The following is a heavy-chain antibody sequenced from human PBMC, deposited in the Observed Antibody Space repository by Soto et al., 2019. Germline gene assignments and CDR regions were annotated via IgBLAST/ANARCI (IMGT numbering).Heavy chain of an antibody. V-gene: IGHV1-69*13. D-gene: IGHD3-9*01. J-gene: IGHJ6*02. CDR1: GGTFSSYA. Sequence: GASVKVSCKASGGTFSSYAISWVRQAPGQGLEWMGGIIPIFGTANYAQKFQGRVTITADESTSTAYMELSSLRSEDTAVYYCARGTYYDILTGHLLTTYYYYYGMDVWGQGTTVTVPS. CDR3: ARGTYYDILTGHLLTTYYYYYGMDV. CDR2: IIPIFGTA.